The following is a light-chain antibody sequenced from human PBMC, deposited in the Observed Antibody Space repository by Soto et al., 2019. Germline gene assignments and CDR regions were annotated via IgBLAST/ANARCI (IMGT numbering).Light chain of an antibody. V-gene: IGLV3-21*02. CDR2: DDA. Sequence: SYELTQPPSVSPAPGQTARITCGGDKMGGKSGHWYQQRPGQAPVLVVYDDADRPSGIPERLSGSNSGNTATLTITRVEAGDEADYYCHVWDNSALSPFGGGTKLTV. CDR3: HVWDNSALSP. CDR1: KMGGKS. J-gene: IGLJ2*01.